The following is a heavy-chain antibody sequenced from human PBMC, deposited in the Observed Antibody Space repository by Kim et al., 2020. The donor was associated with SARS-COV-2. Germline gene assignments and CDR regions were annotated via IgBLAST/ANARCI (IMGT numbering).Heavy chain of an antibody. D-gene: IGHD1-26*01. CDR2: IDPSDSYT. Sequence: GESLKISCKGSGYSFTSYWISWVRQMPGKGLEWMGRIDPSDSYTNYSPSFQGHVTISANKSISTVYLQWSSLKASDTAMYYCARRDRGASGSYSYYYYGMDVWGQGTTVTVSS. CDR1: GYSFTSYW. V-gene: IGHV5-10-1*01. J-gene: IGHJ6*02. CDR3: ARRDRGASGSYSYYYYGMDV.